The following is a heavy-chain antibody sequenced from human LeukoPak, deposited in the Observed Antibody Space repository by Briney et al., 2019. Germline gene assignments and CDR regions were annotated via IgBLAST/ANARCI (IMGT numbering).Heavy chain of an antibody. V-gene: IGHV3-23*01. D-gene: IGHD3-22*01. J-gene: IGHJ4*02. CDR1: GFTFSSYA. Sequence: GGSLRLSRAASGFTFSSYAMSWVRQAPGKGLEWVSAISGSGGSTYYADSVKGRFTISRDNSKNTLYLQMNSLRAEDTAVYYCAKDRGLGYDSSGYYYSYWGQGTLVTVSS. CDR3: AKDRGLGYDSSGYYYSY. CDR2: ISGSGGST.